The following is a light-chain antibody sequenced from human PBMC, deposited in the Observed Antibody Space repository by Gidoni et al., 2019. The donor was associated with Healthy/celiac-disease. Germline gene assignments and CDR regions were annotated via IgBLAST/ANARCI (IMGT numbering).Light chain of an antibody. CDR2: DVS. CDR3: CSYAGSYTFGVV. CDR1: SSDVGVYNY. V-gene: IGLV2-11*01. J-gene: IGLJ2*01. Sequence: QSALTQPRSLSGSPGQSVTISCTGTSSDVGVYNYVSWYQQHPGKAPKLMIYDVSKRPSGVPDRFSGSKSGNTASLTISGLQAEDEADYYCCSYAGSYTFGVVFGGGTKLTVL.